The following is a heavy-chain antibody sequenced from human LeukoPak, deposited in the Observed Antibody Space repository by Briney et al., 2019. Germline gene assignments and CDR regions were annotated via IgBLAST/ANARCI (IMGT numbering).Heavy chain of an antibody. CDR2: IRSDGNNN. J-gene: IGHJ4*02. D-gene: IGHD3-3*01. V-gene: IGHV3-30*02. Sequence: PGGSLRLSCAASGFTFSNYGMHWVRQAPGKGLEWVAFIRSDGNNNYYADSVKGRFTISRDNSRNTLFLQMNRLRAEDTALYYCAKDRLPFWSGPLDYWGQGALVTVSS. CDR3: AKDRLPFWSGPLDY. CDR1: GFTFSNYG.